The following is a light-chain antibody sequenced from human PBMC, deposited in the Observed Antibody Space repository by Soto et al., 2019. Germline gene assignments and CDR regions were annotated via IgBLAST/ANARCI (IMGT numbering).Light chain of an antibody. CDR3: AAWDDSLKGVV. V-gene: IGLV1-44*01. CDR1: SSNIGSNT. Sequence: QSVLTQPPSASGTPGQRVTISCSGSSSNIGSNTVSWYQHLPGTAPKLLIYSSNQRPSGVPDRFSGSKSGTSASLAISGLQSEDEADYYCAAWDDSLKGVVFGGGTQLTVL. J-gene: IGLJ2*01. CDR2: SSN.